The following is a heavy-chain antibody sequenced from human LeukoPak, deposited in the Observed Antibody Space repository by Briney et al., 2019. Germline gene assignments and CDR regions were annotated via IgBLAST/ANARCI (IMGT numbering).Heavy chain of an antibody. V-gene: IGHV3-7*01. CDR1: GFTFSSYW. CDR3: ARGPYCDGTSCQSFFDY. J-gene: IGHJ4*02. Sequence: RTGGSLRLSCAASGFTFSSYWITWVRQAPGKGLEWVANIKEDGGEKYYVDSVKGRFTISRDNAKNSVSLQMNSLRAEDTAVYYCARGPYCDGTSCQSFFDYWGQGALVTVSS. CDR2: IKEDGGEK. D-gene: IGHD2-2*01.